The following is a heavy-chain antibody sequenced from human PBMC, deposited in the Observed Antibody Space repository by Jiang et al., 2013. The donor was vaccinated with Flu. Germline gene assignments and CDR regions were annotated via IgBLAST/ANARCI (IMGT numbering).Heavy chain of an antibody. J-gene: IGHJ6*03. V-gene: IGHV1-46*04. D-gene: IGHD3-10*01. CDR2: INPSGGST. CDR3: AREGRYTKDYFYMDV. Sequence: EVKQPGASVKVSCKASGYTFTMYHVHWVRQAPGQGLEWMGIINPSGGSTSHAQKLQGRVTMTRDTSTSTVYMELSSLRPEDTAVYFCAREGRYTKDYFYMDVWGEGTTVTVSS. CDR1: GYTFTMYH.